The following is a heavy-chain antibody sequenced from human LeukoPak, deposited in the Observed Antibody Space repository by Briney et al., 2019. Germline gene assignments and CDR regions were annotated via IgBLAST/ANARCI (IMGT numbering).Heavy chain of an antibody. D-gene: IGHD1-1*01. J-gene: IGHJ4*02. CDR2: ISYTGST. CDR1: GGSISGHY. CDR3: ARRPPWKYYSDF. Sequence: SETLSLTCTVSGGSISGHYWSWIRQPPGKGLEWIGYISYTGSTNYNPSLKSRVTISIGTSKNQFSLNLASVTAADTAVYYCARRPPWKYYSDFWGQETLVTVSS. V-gene: IGHV4-59*11.